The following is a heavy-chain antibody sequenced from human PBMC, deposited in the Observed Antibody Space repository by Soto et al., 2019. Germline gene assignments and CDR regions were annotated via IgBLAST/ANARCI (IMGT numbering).Heavy chain of an antibody. CDR1: GGSISSGDYY. V-gene: IGHV4-30-4*01. CDR3: AREARYYDSSGYSFALDY. CDR2: IYYSGST. J-gene: IGHJ4*02. Sequence: PSETLSLTCTVSGGSISSGDYYWSWIRQPPGKGLEWIGYIYYSGSTYYNPSLKSRVTISVDTSKNQFSLKLSSVTAADTAVYYCAREARYYDSSGYSFALDYWGQGTLVTVSS. D-gene: IGHD3-22*01.